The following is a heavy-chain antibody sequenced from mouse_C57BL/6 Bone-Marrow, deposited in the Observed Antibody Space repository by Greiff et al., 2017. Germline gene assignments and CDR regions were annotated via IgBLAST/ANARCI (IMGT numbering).Heavy chain of an antibody. J-gene: IGHJ2*01. Sequence: QVQLQQSGAELVRPGTSVKVSCKASGYAFTNYLIEWVKQRPGQGLEWIGVINPGSGGTNYNEKFKGKATLTADKSSSNAYMQLSSLTSEDSAVYFCARGGGYYPLFDYWGQGTTLTVSS. V-gene: IGHV1-54*01. CDR3: ARGGGYYPLFDY. CDR1: GYAFTNYL. CDR2: INPGSGGT. D-gene: IGHD2-3*01.